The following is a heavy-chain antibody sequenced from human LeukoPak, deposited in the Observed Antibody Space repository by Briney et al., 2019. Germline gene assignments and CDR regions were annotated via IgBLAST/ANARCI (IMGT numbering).Heavy chain of an antibody. J-gene: IGHJ4*02. CDR2: ISYDGSNK. Sequence: PGGSLRLSCAASGFTFSSYAMHWVRQAPGKGLEWVAVISYDGSNKYYADSVKGRFTISRDNSKNTLYLQMNSLRAEDTAVYYCAREAKIQLWRHNPYYFDYWGQGTLVAVSS. V-gene: IGHV3-30*04. CDR3: AREAKIQLWRHNPYYFDY. CDR1: GFTFSSYA. D-gene: IGHD5-18*01.